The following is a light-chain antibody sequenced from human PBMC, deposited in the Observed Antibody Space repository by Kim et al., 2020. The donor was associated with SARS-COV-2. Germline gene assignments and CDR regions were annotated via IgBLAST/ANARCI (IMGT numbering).Light chain of an antibody. CDR3: QQYDKWPRT. CDR2: GAS. J-gene: IGKJ1*01. Sequence: EIGMTQSPATLSVSPGERATLSCTASQSVSSNLAWYQQKPDQAPRLLISGASTRATGIPARFSGRGSGTDFTLTISSLQSEDFAVYYCQQYDKWPRTFGQGTKVDIK. CDR1: QSVSSN. V-gene: IGKV3-15*01.